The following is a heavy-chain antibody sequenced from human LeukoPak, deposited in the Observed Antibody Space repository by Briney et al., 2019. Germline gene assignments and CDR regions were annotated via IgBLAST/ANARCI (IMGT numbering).Heavy chain of an antibody. D-gene: IGHD6-13*01. CDR2: INPNSGGT. CDR3: ARDSCSLSSCPFFGY. J-gene: IGHJ4*02. CDR1: GYTFTGHY. V-gene: IGHV1-2*02. Sequence: ASVKVSCKASGYTFTGHYIHWVRQAPGQGLEWMGWINPNSGGTNYAQKFQGRVTMTRDTSTTTAYMELSSLISDDTAVYYCARDSCSLSSCPFFGYWGQGILVTVSS.